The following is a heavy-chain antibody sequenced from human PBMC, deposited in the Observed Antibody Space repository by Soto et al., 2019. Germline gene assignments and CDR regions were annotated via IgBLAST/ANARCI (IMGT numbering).Heavy chain of an antibody. CDR3: AKVDAYSYRTDH. CDR2: IGRTNNT. J-gene: IGHJ4*02. CDR1: GFTFSNSA. Sequence: GGSLRLSCAASGFTFSNSAMTWVRQALGKWPEWVSSIGRTNNTHYADSVKGRFAISRDNSQNTLYLQVKSLTAEDTAVYFCAKVDAYSYRTDHWGQGXLVTVYS. D-gene: IGHD3-16*02. V-gene: IGHV3-23*01.